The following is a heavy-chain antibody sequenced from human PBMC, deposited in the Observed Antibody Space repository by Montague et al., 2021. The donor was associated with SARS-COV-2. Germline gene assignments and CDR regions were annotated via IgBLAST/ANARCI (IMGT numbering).Heavy chain of an antibody. V-gene: IGHV3-9*01. CDR1: GFTFDDYA. CDR3: AKEGMGGGYFDY. Sequence: SLRLSFAASGFTFDDYAMHWVRQAPGKGLEWVAGISWNSGSIGYADSVKGRFTISRDNAKNSLYLQMNSLRAEDTALYYCAKEGMGGGYFDYWGQGTLVTVSS. D-gene: IGHD3-16*01. CDR2: ISWNSGSI. J-gene: IGHJ4*02.